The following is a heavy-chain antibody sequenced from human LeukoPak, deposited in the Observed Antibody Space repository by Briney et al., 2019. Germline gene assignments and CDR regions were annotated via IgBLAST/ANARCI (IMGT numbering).Heavy chain of an antibody. Sequence: GGSLRLSCAASGFTFSSYGMHWVRQAPGKGLEWVAFIRYDGSNKYYADSVKGRFTISRDNSKNTLYLQMNSLRAEDTAVYCCAKLFGELLSPFDYWGQGTLVTVSS. V-gene: IGHV3-30*02. J-gene: IGHJ4*02. CDR2: IRYDGSNK. CDR1: GFTFSSYG. D-gene: IGHD3-10*02. CDR3: AKLFGELLSPFDY.